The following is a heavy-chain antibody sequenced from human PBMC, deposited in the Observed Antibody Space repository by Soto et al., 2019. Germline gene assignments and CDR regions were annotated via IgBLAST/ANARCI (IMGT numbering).Heavy chain of an antibody. J-gene: IGHJ5*02. CDR2: IHPDLSDI. CDR3: VRGHWGFDP. D-gene: IGHD7-27*01. Sequence: EVQVVESGGGLVQPGESLRLSCAASGFRYRDHWMSWVRQAPGKGPEWVANIHPDLSDISYVDSVKGRFTISRDNAKNSVYLQMKRLRVEDTAIYYCVRGHWGFDPWGQGALVPVSS. CDR1: GFRYRDHW. V-gene: IGHV3-7*01.